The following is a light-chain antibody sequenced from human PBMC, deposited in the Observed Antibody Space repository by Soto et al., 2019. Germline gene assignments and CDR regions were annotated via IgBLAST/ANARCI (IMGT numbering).Light chain of an antibody. V-gene: IGLV7-46*01. CDR1: TGAVTSGHY. CDR2: DTS. Sequence: QAVVTQEPSLPVSPGGTVTLTCGSSTGAVTSGHYPYWFQQKPGQAPRTLIYDTSNKHSWTPARFSGSLLGGKAALTLSGEQPEDEAEYYCLLSYSGARLVVGGGTKLTVL. J-gene: IGLJ2*01. CDR3: LLSYSGARLV.